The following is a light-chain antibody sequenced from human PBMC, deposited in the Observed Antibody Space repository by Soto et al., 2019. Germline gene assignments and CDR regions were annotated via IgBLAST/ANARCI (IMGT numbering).Light chain of an antibody. Sequence: IQMTQSPSTLAASAGDRVTITCRASQKINNWLAWYQQKPGKAPKLLIYQASKLHSGVPPRFSGSGFGTEFTLTISSLQPEDFAMYYCQQYNSHWSWTFGQGTKVDIK. CDR1: QKINNW. V-gene: IGKV1-5*03. CDR3: QQYNSHWSWT. J-gene: IGKJ1*01. CDR2: QAS.